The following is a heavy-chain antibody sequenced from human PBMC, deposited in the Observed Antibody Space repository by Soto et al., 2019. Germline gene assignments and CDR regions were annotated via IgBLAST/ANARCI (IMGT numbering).Heavy chain of an antibody. Sequence: ASVKVSCKASGYTFTSYGIHWVRQAPGQRLEWMGWINAANGDTKYSQKSQGRVTITRDTSASTAYMELSSLRSEDTAVYYCVGRGVSASGIDCFDPWGQGTLVTVSS. V-gene: IGHV1-3*01. J-gene: IGHJ5*02. CDR1: GYTFTSYG. CDR3: VGRGVSASGIDCFDP. D-gene: IGHD6-13*01. CDR2: INAANGDT.